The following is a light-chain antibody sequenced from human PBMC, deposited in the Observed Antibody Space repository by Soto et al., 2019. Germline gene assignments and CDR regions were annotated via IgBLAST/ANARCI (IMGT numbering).Light chain of an antibody. Sequence: DIILTQSPATLSLSPGERTTLSCRASQSVGTSLACFQQRPGQAPRLLLSDASTLTTGIPARFSGSGSGTDFTLAITGLQPEDVAVYYCQQRANWRPRDTFGQGTKLELK. CDR1: QSVGTS. CDR2: DAS. V-gene: IGKV3-11*01. CDR3: QQRANWRPRDT. J-gene: IGKJ2*01.